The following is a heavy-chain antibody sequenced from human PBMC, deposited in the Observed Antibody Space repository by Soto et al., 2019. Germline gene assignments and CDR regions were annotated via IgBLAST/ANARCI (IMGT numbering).Heavy chain of an antibody. J-gene: IGHJ4*02. Sequence: GASVKVSCKVSGYTLTELSMHWVRQAPGKGLEWMGGFDPEDGETIYAQKFQGRVTMTEDTSTDTAYMELSSLRSEDTAVYYCASYYYGSGSSDAYFDYWGQGTLVTVSS. CDR3: ASYYYGSGSSDAYFDY. D-gene: IGHD3-10*01. CDR2: FDPEDGET. CDR1: GYTLTELS. V-gene: IGHV1-24*01.